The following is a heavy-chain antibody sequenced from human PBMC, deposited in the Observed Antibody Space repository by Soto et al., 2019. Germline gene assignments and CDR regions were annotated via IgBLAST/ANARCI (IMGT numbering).Heavy chain of an antibody. D-gene: IGHD6-19*01. Sequence: GGSLRLSCAASGFTVSSNYMSWVRQAPGKGLEWISIIYSAGNTYYADSVKGRFTISRDNSKNTLYLQMNSLRAEDTAVYYCASRSSGWYFDYWGQGTLVTVSS. CDR3: ASRSSGWYFDY. J-gene: IGHJ4*02. CDR1: GFTVSSNY. CDR2: IYSAGNT. V-gene: IGHV3-66*01.